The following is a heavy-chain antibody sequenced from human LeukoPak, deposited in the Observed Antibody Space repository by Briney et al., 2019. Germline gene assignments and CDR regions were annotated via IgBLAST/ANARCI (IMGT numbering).Heavy chain of an antibody. Sequence: GVSLRLSCAVSGFTFSTYAMRWVRQAPGGEGMWVIDITGSADRTHYTVSGRGRFTISRETSKHQVDLKINSARAKDTAVYFCARPQVVVLNPFDYWGQGTLVTVSS. J-gene: IGHJ4*02. D-gene: IGHD3-10*01. V-gene: IGHV3-23*01. CDR2: ITGSADRT. CDR1: GFTFSTYA. CDR3: ARPQVVVLNPFDY.